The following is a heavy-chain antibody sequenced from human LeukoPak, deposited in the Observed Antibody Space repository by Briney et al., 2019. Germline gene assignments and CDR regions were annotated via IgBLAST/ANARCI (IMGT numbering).Heavy chain of an antibody. CDR3: ARDTFEGARDY. CDR2: IYYSGST. D-gene: IGHD1-26*01. J-gene: IGHJ4*02. CDR1: GGSISSSSYY. V-gene: IGHV4-39*07. Sequence: SETLSLTCTVSGGSISSSSYYWGWIRQPPGKGLEWIGSIYYSGSTYYNPSLKSRVTISVDTSKNQFSLKLSSVTAADTAVYYCARDTFEGARDYWGQGTLVTVSS.